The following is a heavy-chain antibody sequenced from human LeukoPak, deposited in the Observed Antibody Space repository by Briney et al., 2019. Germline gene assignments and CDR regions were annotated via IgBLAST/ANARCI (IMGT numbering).Heavy chain of an antibody. Sequence: PSETLSLTCTVSGGSVGSDNSYWNWIRQPPGKGLEWIGYIYYSGSTNYNPSLKSRVTISVDTSKNQFSLKLSSVTAADTAVYYCARIRTGEDYYYMDVWGKGTTVTVSS. J-gene: IGHJ6*03. V-gene: IGHV4-61*01. D-gene: IGHD7-27*01. CDR1: GGSVGSDNSY. CDR3: ARIRTGEDYYYMDV. CDR2: IYYSGST.